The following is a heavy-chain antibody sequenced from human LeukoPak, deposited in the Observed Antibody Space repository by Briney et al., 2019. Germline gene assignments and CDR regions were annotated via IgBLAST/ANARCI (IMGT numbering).Heavy chain of an antibody. D-gene: IGHD3-10*01. CDR1: GGSISSGGHY. V-gene: IGHV4-61*02. Sequence: SETLSLTCAISGGSISSGGHYWSWIRQPAGKGLEYLWRISSTGSTNYNPSLRSRVTISADTSKNHFSLKLTSVTAADTAVYYCARDQTYSGSGIYTYFDYWGQGILVTVSS. CDR2: ISSTGST. CDR3: ARDQTYSGSGIYTYFDY. J-gene: IGHJ4*02.